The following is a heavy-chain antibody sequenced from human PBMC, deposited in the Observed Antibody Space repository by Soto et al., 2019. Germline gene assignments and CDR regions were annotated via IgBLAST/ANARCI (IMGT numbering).Heavy chain of an antibody. D-gene: IGHD1-26*01. J-gene: IGHJ4*02. V-gene: IGHV3-30*18. CDR3: AKQPVWELQNYFDY. CDR1: GFTFSSYG. CDR2: ISYDGSNK. Sequence: HPGGSLRLSCAASGFTFSSYGMHWVRQAPGKGLEWVAVISYDGSNKYYADSVKGRFTISRDNSKNTLYLQMNSLRAEDTAVYYCAKQPVWELQNYFDYWGQGTLVTVSS.